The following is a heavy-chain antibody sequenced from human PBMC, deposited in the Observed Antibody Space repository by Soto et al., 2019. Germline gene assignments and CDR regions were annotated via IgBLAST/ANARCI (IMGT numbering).Heavy chain of an antibody. Sequence: SETLSLTCTVSGGSISSYYWSWIRQPPGKGLEWIGYIYYSGSTNYNPSLKSRVTISVDTSKNQFSLKLSSVTAADTAVYYCARPAFIQPKYYYYYMDVWGKGTTVTVSS. D-gene: IGHD5-18*01. CDR2: IYYSGST. V-gene: IGHV4-59*01. CDR3: ARPAFIQPKYYYYYMDV. CDR1: GGSISSYY. J-gene: IGHJ6*03.